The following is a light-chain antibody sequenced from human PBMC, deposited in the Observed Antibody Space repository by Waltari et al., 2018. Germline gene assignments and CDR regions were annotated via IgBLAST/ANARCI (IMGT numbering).Light chain of an antibody. CDR3: AAWDDSLNGRGV. CDR2: SNK. Sequence: QPVLTQPPSASGTPGQRVTIPCSGSSSNIGSNPFHWYQQLPGTAPKLLIYSNKQRPSGVPGRFSGSKSGTSASLAISGLQSEDEADYYCAAWDDSLNGRGVFGGGTKLTVL. CDR1: SSNIGSNP. J-gene: IGLJ3*02. V-gene: IGLV1-44*01.